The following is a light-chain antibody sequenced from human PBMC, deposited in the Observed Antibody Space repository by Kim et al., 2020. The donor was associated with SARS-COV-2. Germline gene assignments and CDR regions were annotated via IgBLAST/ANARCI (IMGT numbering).Light chain of an antibody. Sequence: SGYPGQSVTIPCTGPSSDIGAYNYVSWYQQHPGKSPKLMIHDVSERPSGVSHRFSGSKSGNTASLTISGLQAEDEANYYCSSYPRLFGGGTQLTVL. CDR3: SSYPRL. CDR2: DVS. CDR1: SSDIGAYNY. V-gene: IGLV2-14*03. J-gene: IGLJ3*02.